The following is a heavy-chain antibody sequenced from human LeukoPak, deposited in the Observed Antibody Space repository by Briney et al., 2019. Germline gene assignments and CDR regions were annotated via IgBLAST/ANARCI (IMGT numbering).Heavy chain of an antibody. D-gene: IGHD6-13*01. CDR3: ARDRNSFGIASSSWSHDAFDM. Sequence: GGSLRLSCAASGFAFSSYWMSWVRQAPGKGLEWVANVNQVGSDKYYMDSVKGRFAISRGNAENSLDLQMNSLRAEDTAVYYCARDRNSFGIASSSWSHDAFDMWGQGTMVTVSS. V-gene: IGHV3-7*03. CDR2: VNQVGSDK. J-gene: IGHJ3*02. CDR1: GFAFSSYW.